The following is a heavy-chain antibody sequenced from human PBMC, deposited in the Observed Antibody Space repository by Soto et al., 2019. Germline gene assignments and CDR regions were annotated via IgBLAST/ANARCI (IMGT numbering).Heavy chain of an antibody. D-gene: IGHD2-21*02. CDR3: AREYCGGDCYSGYYYGMDV. V-gene: IGHV1-69*12. Sequence: QVQLVQSGAEVKKPGSSVKVSCKASGGTFSSYAISWVRQAPGQGLEWMGGIIPIFGTANYAQKFQGRVTITADEXXSXAXTELSSLRSEDTAVYYCAREYCGGDCYSGYYYGMDVWGQGTTVTVSS. J-gene: IGHJ6*02. CDR1: GGTFSSYA. CDR2: IIPIFGTA.